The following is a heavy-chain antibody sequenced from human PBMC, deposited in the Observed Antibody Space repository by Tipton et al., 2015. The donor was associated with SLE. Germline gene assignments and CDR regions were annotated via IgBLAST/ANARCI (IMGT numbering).Heavy chain of an antibody. D-gene: IGHD3-16*01. V-gene: IGHV4-59*08. CDR1: GGSIDTYH. CDR3: ARQRTIGGKDYGMDV. J-gene: IGHJ6*02. Sequence: TLSLTCSVSGGSIDTYHWTWVRQAPGKGLEWIGNVFYSGSTNYNPSLKSRVTISVDTSKIHFSLNLSSVTAADTAVYYCARQRTIGGKDYGMDVWGQGTTVTVSS. CDR2: VFYSGST.